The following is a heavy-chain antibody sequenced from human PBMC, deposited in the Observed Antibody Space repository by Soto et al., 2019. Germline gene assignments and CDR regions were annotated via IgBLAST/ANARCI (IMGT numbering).Heavy chain of an antibody. J-gene: IGHJ6*02. CDR3: VKDRDSNTWPSRDV. Sequence: GSSVKVSCKASGYTFTSYAMHWVRQAPGQRLEWMGWINAGNGNTKYSQKFQGRVTITRDTSTSTAYMELRSLRSDDTAVYYCVKDRDSNTWPSRDVWGPGTTVTVSS. CDR1: GYTFTSYA. D-gene: IGHD3-22*01. CDR2: INAGNGNT. V-gene: IGHV1-3*01.